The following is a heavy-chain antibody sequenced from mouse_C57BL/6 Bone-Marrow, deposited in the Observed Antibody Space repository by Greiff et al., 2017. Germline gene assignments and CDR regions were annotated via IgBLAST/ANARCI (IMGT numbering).Heavy chain of an antibody. CDR2: FYPGSGSI. D-gene: IGHD2-5*01. J-gene: IGHJ4*01. V-gene: IGHV1-62-2*01. CDR1: GYTFTEYT. CDR3: ARHGFLYYSNYEREMDY. Sequence: VQLQQSGAELVKPGASVKLSCKASGYTFTEYTIHWVKQRSGQGLEWIGWFYPGSGSITYNEKFKDKATLTADKSSSTVYMELSRLTSEDSAVYFCARHGFLYYSNYEREMDYWGQGTTVTVSS.